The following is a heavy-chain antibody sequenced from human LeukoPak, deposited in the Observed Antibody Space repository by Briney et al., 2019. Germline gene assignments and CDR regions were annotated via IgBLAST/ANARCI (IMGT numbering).Heavy chain of an antibody. CDR3: ARGGPEGYCAGVNCYRWFDP. Sequence: PSETLSLTCTVSGGSINSYYWSWLRQPAGKGLEWIGRIFPSGTTDYNPSLKSRVTLSIDRSKNQFSLKMTSVTAADTAVYYCARGGPEGYCAGVNCYRWFDPWGQGTLVTVSS. CDR1: GGSINSYY. J-gene: IGHJ5*02. V-gene: IGHV4-4*07. CDR2: IFPSGTT. D-gene: IGHD2-8*02.